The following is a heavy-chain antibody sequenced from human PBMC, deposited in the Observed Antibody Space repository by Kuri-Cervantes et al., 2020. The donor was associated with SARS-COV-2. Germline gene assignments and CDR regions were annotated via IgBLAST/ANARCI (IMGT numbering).Heavy chain of an antibody. CDR1: GGTFSSYA. D-gene: IGHD2-8*01. Sequence: SVKVSCKASGGTFSSYAISWVRQAPGQGLEWMGRIIPILGTANYAQKFQGRVTITADKSTSTAYMELSSPRSEDTAVYYCARDVHGGSCTNGVCHDDFDYWGQGTLVTVSS. CDR3: ARDVHGGSCTNGVCHDDFDY. V-gene: IGHV1-69*04. CDR2: IIPILGTA. J-gene: IGHJ4*02.